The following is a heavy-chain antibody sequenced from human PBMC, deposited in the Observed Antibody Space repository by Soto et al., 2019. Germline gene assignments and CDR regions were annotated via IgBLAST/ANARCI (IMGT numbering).Heavy chain of an antibody. CDR1: GYTFSKYW. Sequence: LKISCKASGYTFSKYWIGWVRQLPGKGLEWMGIIYPLDSNIRYRPSFRGQVTISADKSVNTAYLQWSSLKASDTAMYYCARLGGERLTEALDFWGKGTMV. D-gene: IGHD1-26*01. CDR3: ARLGGERLTEALDF. J-gene: IGHJ3*01. CDR2: IYPLDSNI. V-gene: IGHV5-51*01.